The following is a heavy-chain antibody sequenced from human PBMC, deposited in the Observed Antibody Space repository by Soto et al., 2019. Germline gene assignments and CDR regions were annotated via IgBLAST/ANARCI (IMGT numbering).Heavy chain of an antibody. CDR2: IYYSGST. V-gene: IGHV4-59*01. J-gene: IGHJ4*02. Sequence: PSETLSLTCTVSGGSISSYYWSWIRQPPGKGLEWIGYIYYSGSTNYNPSLKSRVTISVDTSKNQFSLKLSSVTAADTAVYYCARIPNKAKAAAGPYSFDYWGQGTLVTDSS. D-gene: IGHD6-13*01. CDR1: GGSISSYY. CDR3: ARIPNKAKAAAGPYSFDY.